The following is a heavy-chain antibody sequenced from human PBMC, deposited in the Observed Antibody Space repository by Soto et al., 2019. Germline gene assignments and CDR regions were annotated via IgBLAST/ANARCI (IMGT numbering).Heavy chain of an antibody. CDR1: GGSINSGGYY. CDR2: IYNSGST. D-gene: IGHD1-26*01. J-gene: IGHJ4*02. Sequence: SETLSLTCTVSGGSINSGGYYWSWIRQLPGKGLEWIGYIYNSGSTYYNPSLKTRVTISIDKSKNQFSLKMRSVTAADTALVYWGRDYSGKQPDSWRQGTLDAVT. CDR3: GRDYSGKQPDS. V-gene: IGHV4-31*03.